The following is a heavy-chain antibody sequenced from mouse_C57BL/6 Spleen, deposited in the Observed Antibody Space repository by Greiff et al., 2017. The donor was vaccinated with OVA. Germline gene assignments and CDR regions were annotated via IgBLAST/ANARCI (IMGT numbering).Heavy chain of an antibody. D-gene: IGHD1-1*01. Sequence: QVQLQQPGAELVMPGASVKLSCKASGYTFTSYWMHWVKQRPGQGLEWIGEIDPSDSYTNYNQKFKGKSTLTVDKSSSTAYMQLSSLTSEDSAVYDCARSHYGSSWAYWGQGTLVTVSA. J-gene: IGHJ3*01. V-gene: IGHV1-69*01. CDR3: ARSHYGSSWAY. CDR2: IDPSDSYT. CDR1: GYTFTSYW.